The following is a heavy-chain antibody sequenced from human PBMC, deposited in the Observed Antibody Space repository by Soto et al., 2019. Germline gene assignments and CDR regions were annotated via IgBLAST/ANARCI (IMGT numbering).Heavy chain of an antibody. Sequence: PSETLSLTCAVYGGSFSGYYWSWIRQPPGKGLEWIGEINHSGSTNYNPSLKSRVTISVDTSKNQFSLKLSSVTAADTAVYYCARGPGGLVVPAARGSRRYFDLWGRGTLVTVS. CDR3: ARGPGGLVVPAARGSRRYFDL. V-gene: IGHV4-34*01. D-gene: IGHD2-2*01. J-gene: IGHJ2*01. CDR2: INHSGST. CDR1: GGSFSGYY.